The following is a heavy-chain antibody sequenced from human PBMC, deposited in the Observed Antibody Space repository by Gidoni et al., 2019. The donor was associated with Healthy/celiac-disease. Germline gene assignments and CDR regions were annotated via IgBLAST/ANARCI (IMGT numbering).Heavy chain of an antibody. Sequence: EVQLVESGGGVVRPGGSLRLSCAASGFTFDDYGMSWVRQAPGKGLEWVSGINWNGGSTGYADSVKGRFTISRDNAKNSLYLQMNSLRAEDTALYYCARGSPQYSSSWYMGPTEYYFDYWGQGTLVTVSS. J-gene: IGHJ4*02. CDR2: INWNGGST. D-gene: IGHD6-13*01. V-gene: IGHV3-20*04. CDR3: ARGSPQYSSSWYMGPTEYYFDY. CDR1: GFTFDDYG.